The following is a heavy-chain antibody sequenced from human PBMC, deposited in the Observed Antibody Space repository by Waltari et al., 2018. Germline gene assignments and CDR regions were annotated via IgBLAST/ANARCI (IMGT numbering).Heavy chain of an antibody. CDR1: GFTFRSYS. V-gene: IGHV3-48*04. J-gene: IGHJ3*02. CDR3: AREIGIGAFDI. Sequence: EVQLVESGGGLVQPGGYLRLSCAASGFTFRSYSMNWVRQAPGKGLEWVSYISSSSSTIYYADSVKGRFTISRDNAKNSLYLQMNSLRAEDTAVYYCAREIGIGAFDIWGQGTMVTVSS. D-gene: IGHD1-26*01. CDR2: ISSSSSTI.